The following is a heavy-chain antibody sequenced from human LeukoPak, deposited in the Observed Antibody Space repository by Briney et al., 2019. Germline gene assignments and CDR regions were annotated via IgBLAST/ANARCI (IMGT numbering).Heavy chain of an antibody. CDR1: GFTFSSYG. CDR3: ARTEGYGTGY. D-gene: IGHD5-12*01. V-gene: IGHV3-30*12. Sequence: GGSLRLSCAASGFTFSSYGMHWVRQAPGKGLEWVAVISYDGSNKYYADSVKGRFTISRDNSKNTLYLQMNSLRAEDTAVYYCARTEGYGTGYWGQGTLVTVSS. J-gene: IGHJ4*02. CDR2: ISYDGSNK.